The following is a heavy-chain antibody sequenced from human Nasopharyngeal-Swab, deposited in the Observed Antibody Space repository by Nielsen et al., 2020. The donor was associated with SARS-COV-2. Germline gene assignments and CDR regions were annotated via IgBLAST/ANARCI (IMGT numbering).Heavy chain of an antibody. CDR1: GGSISSYY. D-gene: IGHD3/OR15-3a*01. Sequence: SETLSLTCAISGGSISSYYWSWIRQPPGKGLEWIGCIHYSGSTYYNPSLKSRVTMAVDTSNNQFSLKVTSVTAADTAAYYRAREQRGGDFWTRHYYNGMDVWGQGTTVTVSS. CDR2: IHYSGST. V-gene: IGHV4-59*13. J-gene: IGHJ6*02. CDR3: AREQRGGDFWTRHYYNGMDV.